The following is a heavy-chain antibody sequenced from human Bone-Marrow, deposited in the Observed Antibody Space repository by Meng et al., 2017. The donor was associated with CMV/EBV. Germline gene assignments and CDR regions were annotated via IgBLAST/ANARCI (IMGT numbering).Heavy chain of an antibody. CDR1: GFTFSDYY. CDR2: ISSSGSTI. J-gene: IGHJ5*02. D-gene: IGHD2-2*01. V-gene: IGHV3-11*01. Sequence: GESLKISCAASGFTFSDYYMSWIRQAPGKGLEWVSYISSSGSTIYYADSVKGRFTISRDNAKNSLYLQMNSLRAEDMAVYYCARDLLSTTWFDPWGQGTLVTVSS. CDR3: ARDLLSTTWFDP.